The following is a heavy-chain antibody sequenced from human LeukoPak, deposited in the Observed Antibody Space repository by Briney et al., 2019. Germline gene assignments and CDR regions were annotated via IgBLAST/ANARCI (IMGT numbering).Heavy chain of an antibody. V-gene: IGHV4-31*03. CDR1: GGSISSGGYY. Sequence: SETLSLTCTVSGGSISSGGYYWSWIRQHPGKGLEWIGYIYYSGSTYYNPSLKSRVTISVETSKNQFSLKLSSVTAADTAVYYCAGLGDSSNWYPSNPQNDYWGQGTLVAVSS. CDR2: IYYSGST. D-gene: IGHD6-13*01. J-gene: IGHJ4*02. CDR3: AGLGDSSNWYPSNPQNDY.